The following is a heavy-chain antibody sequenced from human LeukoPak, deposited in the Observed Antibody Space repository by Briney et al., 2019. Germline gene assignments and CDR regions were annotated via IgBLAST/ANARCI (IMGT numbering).Heavy chain of an antibody. J-gene: IGHJ4*02. CDR3: ARDSKRPYDSSGLE. CDR1: GGSISSGGYY. CDR2: IYYSGST. D-gene: IGHD3-22*01. V-gene: IGHV4-31*03. Sequence: PSETLSLTCTVTGGSISSGGYYWSCIRQHPGKGLECIGYIYYSGSTYYNSSLKSRVTISVDTSKNQFSLKLSSVTAADTAVYYCARDSKRPYDSSGLEWGQGTLVTVSS.